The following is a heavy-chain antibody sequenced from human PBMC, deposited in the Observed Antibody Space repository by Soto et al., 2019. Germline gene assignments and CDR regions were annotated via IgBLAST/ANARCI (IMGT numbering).Heavy chain of an antibody. J-gene: IGHJ4*02. V-gene: IGHV3-53*01. CDR3: ARDWVQGDNWNEGHY. CDR1: GFTVSSNY. CDR2: IYSGGST. Sequence: GGSLRLSCAASGFTVSSNYMSWVRQAPGKGLEWVSVIYSGGSTYYADSVKGRFTISRDNSKNTLYLQMNSLKAEDTAIYFCARDWVQGDNWNEGHYWGQGTLVTVSS. D-gene: IGHD1-20*01.